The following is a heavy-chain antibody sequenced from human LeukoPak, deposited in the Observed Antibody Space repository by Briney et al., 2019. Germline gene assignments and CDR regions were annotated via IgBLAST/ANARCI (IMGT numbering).Heavy chain of an antibody. Sequence: AGGSLRLSCAASGFTFSSYAMSWVRQAPGKGLEWVSAISGSGGSTYYADSMKGRFTISRDNSKNTLYLQMNSLRAEDTAVYYCAKSRLRAYYFDYWGQGTLVTVST. CDR1: GFTFSSYA. V-gene: IGHV3-23*01. CDR2: ISGSGGST. CDR3: AKSRLRAYYFDY. D-gene: IGHD4-17*01. J-gene: IGHJ4*02.